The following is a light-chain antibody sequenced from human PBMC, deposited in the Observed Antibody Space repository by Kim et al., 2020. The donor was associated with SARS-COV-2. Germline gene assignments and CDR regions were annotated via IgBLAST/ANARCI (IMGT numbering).Light chain of an antibody. CDR1: QSIRSNY. J-gene: IGKJ2*03. V-gene: IGKV3-20*01. CDR3: QKYDSSVYS. Sequence: WCPGERVTLSCRASQSIRSNYLACYQKKSGKAPRLLSIGASHRAIGIPERLSGGGSGAYLTLTISRLEPEDFAVYSCQKYDSSVYSFGQGTKLEI. CDR2: GAS.